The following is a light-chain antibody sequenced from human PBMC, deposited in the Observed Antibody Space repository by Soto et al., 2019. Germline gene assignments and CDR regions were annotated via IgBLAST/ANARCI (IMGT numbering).Light chain of an antibody. Sequence: QSVLTQPASVSGSPGQSITISCTGSSSDVGNYNLVSWYQQHPGKAPKLMIYEDTKWPSGVSNRFSGSKSGNTAYLTISGLQAEEAADYYCWSYAVGRTYVFGTGTKSPS. CDR3: WSYAVGRTYV. CDR1: SSDVGNYNL. CDR2: EDT. V-gene: IGLV2-23*01. J-gene: IGLJ1*01.